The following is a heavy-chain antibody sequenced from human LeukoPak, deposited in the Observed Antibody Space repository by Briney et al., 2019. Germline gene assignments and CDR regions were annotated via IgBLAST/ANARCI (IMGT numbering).Heavy chain of an antibody. CDR1: GYSFTTYW. V-gene: IGHV5-51*01. CDR2: IYLGDSDT. J-gene: IGHJ3*01. CDR3: ARQQVPLEYAYDV. Sequence: GESLKISCKGFGYSFTTYWISWVRQMPGKGLEWMGIIYLGDSDTRYSPSFKGQVTISADKSISTAYLQWSSLKASDTAMYYCARQQVPLEYAYDVWGQGTMVTVSS.